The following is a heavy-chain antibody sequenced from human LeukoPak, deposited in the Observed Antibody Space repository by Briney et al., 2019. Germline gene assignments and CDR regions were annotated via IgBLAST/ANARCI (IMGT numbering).Heavy chain of an antibody. D-gene: IGHD7-27*01. Sequence: PSETLSLTCTVSGGSISSGSYYWSWIRQPAGKGLEWIGRIYTSGSTNYNPSLKSRVTISVDTSKNQFSLKLSSVTAADTAVYYCARVSGDGNYYYYYMDVWGKGTTVTVSS. CDR1: GGSISSGSYY. CDR2: IYTSGST. V-gene: IGHV4-61*02. J-gene: IGHJ6*03. CDR3: ARVSGDGNYYYYYMDV.